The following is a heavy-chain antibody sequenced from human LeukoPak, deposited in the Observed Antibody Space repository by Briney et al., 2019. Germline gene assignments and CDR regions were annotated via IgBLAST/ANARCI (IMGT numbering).Heavy chain of an antibody. Sequence: PSETLSLTCTVSGGSVSSSSYYWSWIRQPPGTGLEWIGYIYYTGTTNYNPSLKSRVTISVDTSRNQFSLKLSSVIAADTAVYYCARDVVDGDAFDIWGQGTMVTVSS. J-gene: IGHJ3*02. CDR1: GGSVSSSSYY. V-gene: IGHV4-61*01. CDR2: IYYTGTT. D-gene: IGHD2-15*01. CDR3: ARDVVDGDAFDI.